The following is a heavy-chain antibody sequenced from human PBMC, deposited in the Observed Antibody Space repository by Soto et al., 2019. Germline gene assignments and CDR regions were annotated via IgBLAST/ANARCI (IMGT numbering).Heavy chain of an antibody. D-gene: IGHD3-10*01. CDR1: GGSISSYY. CDR2: VHHSWGS. J-gene: IGHJ6*02. CDR3: ARQGFGPLHGLVDV. Sequence: QVQLQESGPGLVKPSETLSLSCTVSGGSISSYYWSWFRQSPGKRMEWIGYVHHSWGSSYNPSLQRRGAISLDTSKSHVSRTVTSVTATDTAVYYCARQGFGPLHGLVDVWGQGTTVTVSS. V-gene: IGHV4-59*08.